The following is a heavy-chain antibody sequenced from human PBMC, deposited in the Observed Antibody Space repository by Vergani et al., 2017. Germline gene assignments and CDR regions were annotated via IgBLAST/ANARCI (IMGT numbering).Heavy chain of an antibody. Sequence: QVQLVESAGGVVQPGGSLRLSCAASGFTFSNFGMHWIRQAPGKGLEWVSYISSSGSTIYYADSVKGRFTISRDNAKNSLYLQMNSLRAEDTAVYYCARLAVAGYYMDVWGKGTTVTVSS. J-gene: IGHJ6*03. V-gene: IGHV3-11*01. D-gene: IGHD6-19*01. CDR2: ISSSGSTI. CDR1: GFTFSNFG. CDR3: ARLAVAGYYMDV.